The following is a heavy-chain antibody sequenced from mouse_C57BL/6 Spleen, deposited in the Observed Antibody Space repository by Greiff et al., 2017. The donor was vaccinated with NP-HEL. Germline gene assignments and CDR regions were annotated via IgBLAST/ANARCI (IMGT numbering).Heavy chain of an antibody. J-gene: IGHJ4*01. V-gene: IGHV1-52*01. CDR3: ARSDDYDAGYAMDY. D-gene: IGHD2-4*01. CDR2: IDPSDSET. CDR1: GYTFTSYW. Sequence: QVQLQQPGAELVRPGSSVKLSCKASGYTFTSYWMHWVKQRPIQGLEWIGNIDPSDSETHYNQKFKDKATLTVDKSSSTAYMQLSSLTSEDSAVYYCARSDDYDAGYAMDYWGQGTSVTVSS.